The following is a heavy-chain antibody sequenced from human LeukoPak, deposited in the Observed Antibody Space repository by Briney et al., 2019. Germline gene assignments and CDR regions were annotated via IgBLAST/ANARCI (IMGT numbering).Heavy chain of an antibody. J-gene: IGHJ2*01. CDR1: GGSISSGDYY. V-gene: IGHV4-30-4*01. CDR3: ARPRPTRRSPPPRYWYFDL. Sequence: PSQTLSLTCTVSGGSISSGDYYWSWIRQPPGKGLEWIGYIYYSGSTYYNPSLKSRVTISVDTSKNQFSLKLSSVTAADTAVYYCARPRPTRRSPPPRYWYFDLWGRGTLVTVSS. CDR2: IYYSGST. D-gene: IGHD6-6*01.